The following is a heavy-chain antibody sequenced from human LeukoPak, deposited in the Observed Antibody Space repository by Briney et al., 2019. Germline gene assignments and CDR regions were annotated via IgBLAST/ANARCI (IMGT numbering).Heavy chain of an antibody. CDR2: ISGSGGST. D-gene: IGHD3-3*01. Sequence: GGFLRLSCAASGFTFSSYAMSWVRQAPGKGLEWVSAISGSGGSTYYADSVKGRFTISRDNSKNTLYLQMNSLRAEDTAVYYCAKGITIFGVVIIPLDYWGQGTLVTVSS. V-gene: IGHV3-23*01. J-gene: IGHJ4*02. CDR1: GFTFSSYA. CDR3: AKGITIFGVVIIPLDY.